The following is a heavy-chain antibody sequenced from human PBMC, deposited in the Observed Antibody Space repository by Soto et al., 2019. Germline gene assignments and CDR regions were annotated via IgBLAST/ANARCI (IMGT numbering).Heavy chain of an antibody. J-gene: IGHJ4*02. V-gene: IGHV2-5*02. CDR1: GFSLTTVGVG. Sequence: QITLRESGPALVKPTQTLTLTCTFSGFSLTTVGVGVAWIRQPPGKALEWLALIYWDDDKIYSPSHKSRLTATDDTSKNHAVFTMSNLDPTDTANYYSAHSNVSPAYFDFWGQGTLVTVSS. D-gene: IGHD2-8*01. CDR3: AHSNVSPAYFDF. CDR2: IYWDDDK.